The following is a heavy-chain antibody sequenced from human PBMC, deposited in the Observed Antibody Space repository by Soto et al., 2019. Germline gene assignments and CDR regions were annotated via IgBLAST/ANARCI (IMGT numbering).Heavy chain of an antibody. D-gene: IGHD2-2*01. V-gene: IGHV4-34*01. CDR3: ASIVVVPAARGDDAFDI. CDR1: GGSFSGYY. Sequence: QVQLQQWGAGLLKPSETLSLTCAVYGGSFSGYYWSWIRQPPGKGLEWIGEINHSGSTNYNPSLKSRVTISVDTSKNQFSLKLSSVTAADTAVYYGASIVVVPAARGDDAFDIWGQGTMVTVSS. J-gene: IGHJ3*02. CDR2: INHSGST.